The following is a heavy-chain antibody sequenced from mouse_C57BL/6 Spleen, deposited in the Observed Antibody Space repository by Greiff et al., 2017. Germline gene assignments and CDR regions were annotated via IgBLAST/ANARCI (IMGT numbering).Heavy chain of an antibody. D-gene: IGHD1-1*01. CDR3: ARDYGRENYAMDY. Sequence: VMLVESGPELVKPGASVKISCKASGYAFSSSWMNWVKQRPGKGLEWIGRIYPGDGDTNYNGKFKGKATLTADKASSTAYMQLSSLTSEDSAVYFCARDYGRENYAMDYWGQGTSVTVSS. CDR1: GYAFSSSW. J-gene: IGHJ4*01. V-gene: IGHV1-82*01. CDR2: IYPGDGDT.